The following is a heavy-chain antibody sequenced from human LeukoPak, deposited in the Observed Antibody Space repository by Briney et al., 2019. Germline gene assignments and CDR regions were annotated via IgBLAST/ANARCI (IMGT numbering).Heavy chain of an antibody. CDR1: GGSISSYY. CDR3: ARVRGYSWFDY. Sequence: PSETLSLTCTVSGGSISSYYWSWIRQPPGKGLEWIGYIYYSGSTNYNPSLKSRVTISVDTSKNQFSLKLSSVTAADTAVYYCARVRGYSWFDYWGQGTLVTVSS. D-gene: IGHD5-18*01. V-gene: IGHV4-59*12. J-gene: IGHJ4*02. CDR2: IYYSGST.